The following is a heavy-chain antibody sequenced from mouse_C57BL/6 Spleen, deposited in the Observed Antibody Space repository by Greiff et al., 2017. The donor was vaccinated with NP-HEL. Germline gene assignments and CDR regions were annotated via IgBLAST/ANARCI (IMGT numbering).Heavy chain of an antibody. CDR1: GYTFTSYW. V-gene: IGHV1-69*01. D-gene: IGHD1-1*01. CDR3: ARTGDSYGFAY. CDR2: IDPSDSYT. J-gene: IGHJ3*01. Sequence: QVQLKQPGAELVMPGASVKLSCKASGYTFTSYWMHWVKQRPGQGLEWIGEIDPSDSYTNYNQKFKGKSTLTVDKSSSTAYMQLSSLTSEDSAVYYCARTGDSYGFAYWGQGTLVTVSA.